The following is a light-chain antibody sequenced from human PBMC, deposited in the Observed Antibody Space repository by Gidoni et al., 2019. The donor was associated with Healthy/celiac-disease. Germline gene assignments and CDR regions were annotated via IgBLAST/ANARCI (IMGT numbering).Light chain of an antibody. Sequence: EIVLTQSPATLSLSPGERATLSCRASQSVSSYLAWYQQKPGQAPRLLIYDASNSATGIPARFRGSGSGTDFTLTISSLEPEDFAVYYCQQRSNWPPTFGQGTKVEIK. CDR2: DAS. CDR3: QQRSNWPPT. CDR1: QSVSSY. V-gene: IGKV3-11*01. J-gene: IGKJ1*01.